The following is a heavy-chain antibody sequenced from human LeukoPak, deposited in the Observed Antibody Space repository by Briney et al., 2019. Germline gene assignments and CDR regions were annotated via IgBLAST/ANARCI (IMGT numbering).Heavy chain of an antibody. J-gene: IGHJ4*02. CDR3: ARGGPLVYCSGGSCYSLDY. CDR2: INHSGST. D-gene: IGHD2-15*01. CDR1: GGSFSGYY. V-gene: IGHV4-34*01. Sequence: SETLSLTCAVYGGSFSGYYWSWIRQPSGKGLEWIGEINHSGSTNYNPSLKSRVTISVDTSKNQFSLKLSSVTAADTAVYYCARGGPLVYCSGGSCYSLDYWGQGTLVTVSS.